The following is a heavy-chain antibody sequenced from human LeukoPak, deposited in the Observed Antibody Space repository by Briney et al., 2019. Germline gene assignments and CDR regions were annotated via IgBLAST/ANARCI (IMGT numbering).Heavy chain of an antibody. CDR3: VRAAMPYIINGRRFDY. Sequence: SGESLRLSCAASGFTSSAYDMHWVRHITGGGLEWVSTSGTVGDTFYSDSVKGRFTISRENAKNSVHLQMNSLRVEDSAIYFCVRAAMPYIINGRRFDYWGQGTLVTVS. D-gene: IGHD2-2*01. J-gene: IGHJ4*02. V-gene: IGHV3-13*04. CDR2: SGTVGDT. CDR1: GFTSSAYD.